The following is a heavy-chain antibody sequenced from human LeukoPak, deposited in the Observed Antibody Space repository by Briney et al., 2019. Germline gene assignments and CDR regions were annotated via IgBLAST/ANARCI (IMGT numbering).Heavy chain of an antibody. D-gene: IGHD6-19*01. V-gene: IGHV3-73*01. Sequence: PGGSLRLSCAASGFTFSGSAMHWVRQASGKGLEWVGRIRSKANSYATAYAASVKGRFTISRDDSKNTAYLQMNSLKTEDTAVYYCTRHIPGGKWLVSGWFDPWGQGTLVTVSS. J-gene: IGHJ5*02. CDR3: TRHIPGGKWLVSGWFDP. CDR1: GFTFSGSA. CDR2: IRSKANSYAT.